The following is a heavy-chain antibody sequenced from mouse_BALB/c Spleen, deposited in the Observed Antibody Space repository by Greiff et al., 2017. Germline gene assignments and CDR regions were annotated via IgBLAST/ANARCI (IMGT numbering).Heavy chain of an antibody. CDR3: ARFGDWYFDV. D-gene: IGHD3-1*01. V-gene: IGHV1S81*02. CDR2: INPSNGRT. Sequence: VQLQQSGAELVKPGASVKLSCKASGYTFTSYWMHWVKQRPGQGLEWIGEINPSNGRTNYNEKFKSKATLTVDKSSSTAYMQLSSLTSEDSAVYYCARFGDWYFDVWGAGTTVTVSS. CDR1: GYTFTSYW. J-gene: IGHJ1*01.